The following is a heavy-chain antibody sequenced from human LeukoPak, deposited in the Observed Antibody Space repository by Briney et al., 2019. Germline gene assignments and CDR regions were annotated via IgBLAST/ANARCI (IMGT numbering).Heavy chain of an antibody. CDR3: ARGPAYDYVWGSYRYAHHYYGMDV. CDR2: INHSGST. V-gene: IGHV4-34*01. J-gene: IGHJ6*02. D-gene: IGHD3-16*02. CDR1: GGSFSGYY. Sequence: PSETLSLTCAVYGGSFSGYYWSWIRQPPGKGLEWIGEINHSGSTDYNPSLKSRVTISVDTSKNQFSLKLSSVTAADTAVYYCARGPAYDYVWGSYRYAHHYYGMDVWGQGTTVTVSS.